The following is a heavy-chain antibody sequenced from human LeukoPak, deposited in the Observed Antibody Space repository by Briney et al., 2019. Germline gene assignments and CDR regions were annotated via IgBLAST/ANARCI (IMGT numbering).Heavy chain of an antibody. V-gene: IGHV4-4*07. Sequence: SETLSLTCTVSGASISSYYWSWIRQPAGKGLEWIGRIYTSGSTNYNPSLKSRVTMSVDTSKNQFSLKLSFVTAADTAVYYCARPGIAAAGSLYWYFDLWGRGTLVTVSS. CDR1: GASISSYY. CDR3: ARPGIAAAGSLYWYFDL. J-gene: IGHJ2*01. CDR2: IYTSGST. D-gene: IGHD6-13*01.